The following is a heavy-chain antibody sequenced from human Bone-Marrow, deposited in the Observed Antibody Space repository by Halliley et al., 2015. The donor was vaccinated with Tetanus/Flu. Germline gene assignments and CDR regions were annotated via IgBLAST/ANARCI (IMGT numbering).Heavy chain of an antibody. Sequence: SLRLSCAASGFTFSNYWMTWFRQAPGKGLEWVANINQDGNQKNYVDSVRGRFTISRDNAQNSLCLQMDSLRVEDTAVYYCARDRSYYDNSGIGGCWGQGTLVTVSS. D-gene: IGHD3-22*01. CDR3: ARDRSYYDNSGIGGC. V-gene: IGHV3-7*03. CDR1: GFTFSNYW. J-gene: IGHJ4*02. CDR2: INQDGNQK.